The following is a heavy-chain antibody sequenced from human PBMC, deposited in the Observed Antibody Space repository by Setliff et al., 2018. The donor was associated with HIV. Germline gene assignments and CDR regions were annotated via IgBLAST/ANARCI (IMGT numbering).Heavy chain of an antibody. CDR1: GVSISSYY. D-gene: IGHD5-12*01. CDR2: IFPGGAT. V-gene: IGHV4-59*01. Sequence: SETLSLTRPVSGVSISSYYWSWIRHSPGKGLEWIGIIFPGGATNYNPSLTSRVTISVDTSKNHLFLKLTSVTTADTAVYFCAKSSPSIGYITDCWGQGAPVTVSS. J-gene: IGHJ4*02. CDR3: AKSSPSIGYITDC.